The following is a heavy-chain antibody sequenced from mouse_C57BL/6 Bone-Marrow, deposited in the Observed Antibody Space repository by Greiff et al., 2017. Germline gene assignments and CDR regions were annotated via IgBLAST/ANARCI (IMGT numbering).Heavy chain of an antibody. CDR3: ANGHYSGSHDY. CDR2: IYPGGGYT. CDR1: GYTFTNYW. V-gene: IGHV1-63*01. D-gene: IGHD1-1*01. J-gene: IGHJ2*01. Sequence: QVQLQQSGAELVKPGTSVKMSCKASGYTFTNYWIGWAKQRPGHGLEWIGEIYPGGGYTNYNEKFKGKATLTADKSSSTAYMQFSSLTSEDSASYCCANGHYSGSHDYWGQGTTLTVSS.